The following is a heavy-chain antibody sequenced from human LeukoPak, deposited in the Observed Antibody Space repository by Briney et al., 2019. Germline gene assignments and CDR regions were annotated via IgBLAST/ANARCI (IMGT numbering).Heavy chain of an antibody. V-gene: IGHV3-21*04. CDR3: AKTLHYGHYGKFDY. J-gene: IGHJ4*02. Sequence: GGSLRLSCAASGFRFSSYTMNWVRQAPGKGLEWVSSISSSSSYIYYADSVKGRFTISRDNSKNTLYLQMNSLRAEDTAVYYCAKTLHYGHYGKFDYWGQGTLVTVSS. CDR2: ISSSSSYI. CDR1: GFRFSSYT. D-gene: IGHD4-17*01.